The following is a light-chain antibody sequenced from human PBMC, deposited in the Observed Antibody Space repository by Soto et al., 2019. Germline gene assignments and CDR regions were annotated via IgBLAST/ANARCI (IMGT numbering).Light chain of an antibody. V-gene: IGKV1-12*01. J-gene: IGKJ4*01. CDR3: QPAYSLPPT. Sequence: DIQMTQSPSSVSASVGDRVTITCRASQGIYSWLAWYQQKPGKAPKLLIYAASSLQSGVPSRFSGSGSGTEFPLTISSLQPEDFATYFCQPAYSLPPTFGGGTKVDIK. CDR2: AAS. CDR1: QGIYSW.